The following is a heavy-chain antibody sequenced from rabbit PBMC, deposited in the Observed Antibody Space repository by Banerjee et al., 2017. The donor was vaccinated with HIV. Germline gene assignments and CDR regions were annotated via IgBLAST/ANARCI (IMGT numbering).Heavy chain of an antibody. CDR3: ARDLAGAIGWNFNL. CDR2: IYAGSSGST. J-gene: IGHJ4*01. CDR1: GFSFSNRYH. Sequence: QEQLVESGGDLVKPGGTLTLTCTASGFSFSNRYHMCWVRQAPGKGLEWIACIYAGSSGSTYYASWAKGRFTISKTSSTTVTLQMTSLTAADTATYFCARDLAGAIGWNFNLWGPGTLVTVS. V-gene: IGHV1S45*01. D-gene: IGHD4-1*01.